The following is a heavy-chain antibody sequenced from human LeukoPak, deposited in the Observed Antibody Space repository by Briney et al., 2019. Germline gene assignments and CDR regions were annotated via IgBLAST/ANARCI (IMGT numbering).Heavy chain of an antibody. D-gene: IGHD3-22*01. CDR2: LLYSGFT. CDR3: ASDSFYDSGGYFYY. V-gene: IGHV4-39*07. CDR1: GVSISSTNYF. Sequence: SETLSLTCSVSGVSISSTNYFWGWIRQPPGKGLEWIGGLLYSGFTYYHPSLKSRVTLSVDTSKNQFSLKLSSVTAADTAMYYCASDSFYDSGGYFYYWGQGTLVTVSS. J-gene: IGHJ4*02.